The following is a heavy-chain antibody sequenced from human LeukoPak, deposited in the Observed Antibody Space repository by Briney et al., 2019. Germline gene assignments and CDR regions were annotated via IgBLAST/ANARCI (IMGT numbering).Heavy chain of an antibody. Sequence: ASVKVSFKVSGYTLTELSMHWVRQAPGKGLEWMGGFDPEDGETIYAQKFQGRVTMTEDTSTDTAYMELSSLRSEDTAVYYCATERMGENWFDPWGQGTLVTVSS. J-gene: IGHJ5*02. CDR3: ATERMGENWFDP. CDR1: GYTLTELS. V-gene: IGHV1-24*01. D-gene: IGHD3-16*01. CDR2: FDPEDGET.